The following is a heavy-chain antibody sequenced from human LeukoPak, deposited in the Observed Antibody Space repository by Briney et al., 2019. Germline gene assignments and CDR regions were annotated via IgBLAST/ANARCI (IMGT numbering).Heavy chain of an antibody. CDR3: ARGGIQGAFDI. D-gene: IGHD1-26*01. V-gene: IGHV4-59*08. J-gene: IGHJ3*02. CDR2: IYYSGST. CDR1: GGSISSYY. Sequence: SETLSLTCTVSGGSISSYYWSWIRQPPGKGLEWIGYIYYSGSTYYNPSLKSRVTISVDTSKNQFSLKLSSVTAADTAVYYCARGGIQGAFDIWGQGTMVTVSS.